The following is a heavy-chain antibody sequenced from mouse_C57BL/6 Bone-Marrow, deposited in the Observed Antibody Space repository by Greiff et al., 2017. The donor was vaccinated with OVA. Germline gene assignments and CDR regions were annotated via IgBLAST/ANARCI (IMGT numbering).Heavy chain of an antibody. CDR1: GYAFTNYL. CDR2: INPGSGGT. CDR3: ASYYYGSSHWYFDV. J-gene: IGHJ1*03. V-gene: IGHV1-54*01. D-gene: IGHD1-1*01. Sequence: VKVVESGAELVRPGTSVKVSCKASGYAFTNYLIEWVKQRPGQGLEWIGVINPGSGGTNYNEKFKGKATLTADKSSSTAYMQLSSLTSEDSAVYFCASYYYGSSHWYFDVWGTGTTVTVSS.